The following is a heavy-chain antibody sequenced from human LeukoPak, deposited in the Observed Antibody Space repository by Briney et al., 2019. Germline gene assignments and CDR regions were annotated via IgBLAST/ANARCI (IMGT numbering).Heavy chain of an antibody. V-gene: IGHV4-59*01. D-gene: IGHD1-26*01. CDR1: GGSISSYY. CDR3: ARDYPGGSYYYYDMDV. J-gene: IGHJ6*03. CDR2: IYYSGSS. Sequence: PSETLSLTCTVSGGSISSYYWSWIRQPPGKGLEWIGYIYYSGSSNYNPSLKSRVTISVDTSKNQFSLKLSSVTAADTAVYYCARDYPGGSYYYYDMDVWGKGTTVTVSS.